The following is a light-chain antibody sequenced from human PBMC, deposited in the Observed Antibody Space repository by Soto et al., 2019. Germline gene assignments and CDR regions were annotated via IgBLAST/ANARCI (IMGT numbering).Light chain of an antibody. CDR1: QSIGGW. CDR2: GAS. V-gene: IGKV1-5*01. CDR3: QQLNSYPIT. J-gene: IGKJ5*01. Sequence: DIQMTQSPSTLSASVGDRVTITCRASQSIGGWLAWYQQKRGKAPNLLIYGASTLQSGVPSRFSGSGSGTDFTLTISSLQPEDFATYYCQQLNSYPITFGHGTRLEIK.